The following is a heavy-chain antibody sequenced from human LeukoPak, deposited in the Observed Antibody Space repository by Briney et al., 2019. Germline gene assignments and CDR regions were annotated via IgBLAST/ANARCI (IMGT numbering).Heavy chain of an antibody. CDR2: IYTSGST. Sequence: SETLSLTCTVSGGSISSYYWSWIRQPAGKGLEWIGRIYTSGSTNYKPSLKSRVTMSVDTSKNQFSLKLSSVTAADTAVYYCARDSAYSSSYDYWGQGTLVTVSS. CDR3: ARDSAYSSSYDY. J-gene: IGHJ4*02. D-gene: IGHD6-6*01. CDR1: GGSISSYY. V-gene: IGHV4-4*07.